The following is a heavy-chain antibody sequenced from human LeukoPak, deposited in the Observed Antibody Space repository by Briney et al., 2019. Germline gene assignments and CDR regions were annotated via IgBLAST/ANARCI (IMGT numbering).Heavy chain of an antibody. Sequence: GGSLRLSCAASGFIVSSNYMSWVRQAPGKGLEWVSYISSSSSTIYYADSVKGRFTISRDNAKNSLYLQMNSLRAEDTAVYYCARVENWNYGDIWGQGTMVTVSS. J-gene: IGHJ3*02. D-gene: IGHD1-7*01. V-gene: IGHV3-48*01. CDR1: GFIVSSNY. CDR3: ARVENWNYGDI. CDR2: ISSSSSTI.